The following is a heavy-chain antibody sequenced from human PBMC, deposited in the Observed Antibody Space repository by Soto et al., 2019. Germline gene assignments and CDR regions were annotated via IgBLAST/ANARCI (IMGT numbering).Heavy chain of an antibody. CDR1: GASISSGHYY. D-gene: IGHD1-1*01. CDR2: ISHSGGT. V-gene: IGHV4-39*01. J-gene: IGHJ4*02. Sequence: QLQLQESGPGLVKPSATLSLTCTVSGASISSGHYYWGWIRQPPGKGLEWIGSISHSGGTYYNPSLKSRVTMSVDTSNNQFSLNLYSVTAADTALFFGARHLIYNWSIGTLDLWGQGALVTVSS. CDR3: ARHLIYNWSIGTLDL.